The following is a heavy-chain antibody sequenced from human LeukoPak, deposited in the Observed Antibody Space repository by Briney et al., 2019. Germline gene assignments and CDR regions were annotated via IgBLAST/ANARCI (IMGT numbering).Heavy chain of an antibody. Sequence: ASVKVSCKASGYTFTGYYMHWVRQAPGQGLEWMGWISAYNGNTNYAQKLQGRVTMTTDTSTSTAYMELRSLRSDDTAVYYCARDCEDYYDSSGYCAYFDYWGQGTLVTVSS. CDR3: ARDCEDYYDSSGYCAYFDY. CDR2: ISAYNGNT. CDR1: GYTFTGYY. V-gene: IGHV1-18*04. D-gene: IGHD3-22*01. J-gene: IGHJ4*02.